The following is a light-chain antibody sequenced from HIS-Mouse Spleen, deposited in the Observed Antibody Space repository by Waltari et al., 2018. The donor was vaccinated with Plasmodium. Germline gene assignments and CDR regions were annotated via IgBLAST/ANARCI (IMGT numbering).Light chain of an antibody. CDR3: CSYAGSSTWV. V-gene: IGLV2-23*01. CDR2: EGS. CDR1: SSDVVSYNL. J-gene: IGLJ3*02. Sequence: QSALTHPASVSGSPGQSITISCPGTSSDVVSYNLISWYQQPPGKAPKLMIYEGSKRPSGVSNRFSGSKSGNTASLTISGLQAEDEADYYCCSYAGSSTWVFGGGTKLTVL.